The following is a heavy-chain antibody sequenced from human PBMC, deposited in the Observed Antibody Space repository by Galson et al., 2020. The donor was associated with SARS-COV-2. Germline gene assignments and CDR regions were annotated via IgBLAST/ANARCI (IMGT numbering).Heavy chain of an antibody. J-gene: IGHJ6*02. D-gene: IGHD2-2*01. CDR2: IYYGGST. CDR1: GGSISSYY. V-gene: IGHV4-59*01. Sequence: SETLSLTCTVSGGSISSYYWSWIRQPPGKGLEWIGYIYYGGSTNYNPSPKSRVTISVDTPKNQFSLKLSSVTAADTAVYYCARARTRYYGMDVWGQGTTVTVSS. CDR3: ARARTRYYGMDV.